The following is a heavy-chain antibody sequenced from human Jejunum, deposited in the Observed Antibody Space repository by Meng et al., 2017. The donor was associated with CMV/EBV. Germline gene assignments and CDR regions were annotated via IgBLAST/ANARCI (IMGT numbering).Heavy chain of an antibody. V-gene: IGHV7-4-1*02. CDR1: CYTFTRYA. D-gene: IGHD3-22*01. CDR2: ILTNTGNP. J-gene: IGHJ4*02. CDR3: ERGDYYDSSGLDY. Sequence: VQLVQNESEVTMPGASVTLTLNCSCYTFTRYAMEVGRQGTGQGLEWMLWILTNTGNPTYAQDFTGLFVFSLDTYVSTAYLQISRLKAEDTAVYYCERGDYYDSSGLDYWGQGTLVTVSS.